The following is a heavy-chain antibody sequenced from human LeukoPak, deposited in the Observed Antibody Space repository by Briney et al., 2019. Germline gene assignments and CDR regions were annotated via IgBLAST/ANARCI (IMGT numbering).Heavy chain of an antibody. J-gene: IGHJ4*02. Sequence: SVKVSCKASGGTFSSYAISWVRQAPGQGLEWMGGIIPIFGTANYAQKFQGRVTITADESTSTAYMELSSLRSEDTAVYYCARRRRDGYNHFDYWGQGTLVTVSS. D-gene: IGHD5-24*01. CDR3: ARRRRDGYNHFDY. V-gene: IGHV1-69*13. CDR1: GGTFSSYA. CDR2: IIPIFGTA.